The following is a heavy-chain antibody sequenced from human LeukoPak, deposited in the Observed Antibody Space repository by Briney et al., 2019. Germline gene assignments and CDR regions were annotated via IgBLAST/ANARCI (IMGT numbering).Heavy chain of an antibody. CDR3: AREGIAAAGTNAFDI. Sequence: SETLSLTCTVSGGSISSYYWSWIRQPPGKGLEWIGEVNHSGSTNYNPSLKSRVTISVDTSKNQFSLKLSSVTAADTAVYYCAREGIAAAGTNAFDIWGQGTMVTVSS. V-gene: IGHV4-34*01. D-gene: IGHD6-13*01. J-gene: IGHJ3*02. CDR1: GGSISSYY. CDR2: VNHSGST.